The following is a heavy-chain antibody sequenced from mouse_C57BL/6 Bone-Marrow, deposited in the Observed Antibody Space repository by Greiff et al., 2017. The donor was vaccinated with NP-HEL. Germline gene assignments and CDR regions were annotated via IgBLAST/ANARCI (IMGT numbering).Heavy chain of an antibody. Sequence: EVQVVESGGGLVQPGESLKLSCESNEYEFPSHDMWVRKTPEKRLELVAAINSDGGSTYYPDTMERRFIISRDNTKKTLYLQMSSLRSEDTALYYCARRDYYGRYWYFDVWGTGTTVTVSS. CDR1: EYEFPSHD. CDR3: ARRDYYGRYWYFDV. D-gene: IGHD1-1*01. J-gene: IGHJ1*03. V-gene: IGHV5-2*01. CDR2: INSDGGST.